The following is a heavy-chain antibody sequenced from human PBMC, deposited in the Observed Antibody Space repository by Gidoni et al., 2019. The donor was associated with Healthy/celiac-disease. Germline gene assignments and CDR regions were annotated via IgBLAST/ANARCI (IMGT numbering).Heavy chain of an antibody. CDR3: ARGDCSSTTCYDYHAMDV. J-gene: IGHJ6*02. CDR1: GDSIRSGRYY. Sequence: QLQLQESGPGLVKPSVPLSLTCTVSGDSIRSGRYYWGWIRQPPGKGLEWIGSLYYSGSTYYNPSLESRVTISVDTSKNQFSLRLTSVTAADTAVFYCARGDCSSTTCYDYHAMDVWGQGTTVTVSS. D-gene: IGHD2-2*01. V-gene: IGHV4-39*01. CDR2: LYYSGST.